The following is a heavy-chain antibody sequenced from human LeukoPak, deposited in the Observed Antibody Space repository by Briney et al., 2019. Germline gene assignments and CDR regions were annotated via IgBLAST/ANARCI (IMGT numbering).Heavy chain of an antibody. D-gene: IGHD2-21*02. Sequence: PSETLSLTCTVSGGSISSSSYYWGWIRQPPGKGLEWIGSIYYSGSTYYNPSLKSRVTISVDTSKNQFSLKLSSVTAADTAVYYCARGIPATAKAFDIWGQGTMVTVSS. CDR2: IYYSGST. J-gene: IGHJ3*02. CDR1: GGSISSSSYY. V-gene: IGHV4-39*07. CDR3: ARGIPATAKAFDI.